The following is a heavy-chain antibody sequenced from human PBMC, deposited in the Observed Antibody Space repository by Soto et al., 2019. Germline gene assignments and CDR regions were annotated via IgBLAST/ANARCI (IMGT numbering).Heavy chain of an antibody. CDR2: ISAYNGNT. CDR3: ARDPAPGHDAFDI. V-gene: IGHV1-18*04. CDR1: GYAFTSYG. J-gene: IGHJ3*02. Sequence: ASVKVSCKASGYAFTSYGISWVRQAPGQGLEWMGWISAYNGNTNYAQKLQGRVAMTTDTSTSTAYMELRSLRSDDTAVYYCARDPAPGHDAFDIWGQGTMVTVSS.